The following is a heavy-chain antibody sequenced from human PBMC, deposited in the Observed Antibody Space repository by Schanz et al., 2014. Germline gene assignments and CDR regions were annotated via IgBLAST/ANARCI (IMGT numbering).Heavy chain of an antibody. J-gene: IGHJ5*01. CDR2: ISYDGTRK. Sequence: ASGFTLPSYAMHWVRQAPGKGLEWVALISYDGTRKFYADSVKGRFNVSRDNYMNTLYIQMNSRRPENTAPYHRAIAILLLSLGSVYWF. D-gene: IGHD2-8*01. V-gene: IGHV3-30*14. CDR1: GFTLPSYA. CDR3: AIAILLLSLGSVYWF.